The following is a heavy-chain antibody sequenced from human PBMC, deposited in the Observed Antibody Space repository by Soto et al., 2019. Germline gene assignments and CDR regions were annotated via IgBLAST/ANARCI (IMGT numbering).Heavy chain of an antibody. D-gene: IGHD5-18*01. CDR3: ARDRSMALVYYYYGMDV. Sequence: PGGSLRLSCAASGFTFSSYGMHWVRQAPGKGLEWVAVIWYDGSNKYYADSVKGRFTISRDNSKNTLYLQMNSLRAEDTAVYYCARDRSMALVYYYYGMDVWGQGTTVTVSS. CDR2: IWYDGSNK. J-gene: IGHJ6*02. CDR1: GFTFSSYG. V-gene: IGHV3-33*01.